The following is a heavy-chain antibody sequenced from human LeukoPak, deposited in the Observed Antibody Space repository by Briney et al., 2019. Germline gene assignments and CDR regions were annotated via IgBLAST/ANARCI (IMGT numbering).Heavy chain of an antibody. CDR1: GFTFSSYS. J-gene: IGHJ5*02. D-gene: IGHD3-9*01. V-gene: IGHV3-21*01. CDR3: ARGYYYDILTGYYTENWFDP. CDR2: ISSSSSYI. Sequence: GGSLRLSCAASGFTFSSYSMNWVRQAPGKGLEWVSSISSSSSYIYYADSVKGRFTISRDNAKNSLYLQMNSLRAEDTAVHYCARGYYYDILTGYYTENWFDPWGQGTLVTVSS.